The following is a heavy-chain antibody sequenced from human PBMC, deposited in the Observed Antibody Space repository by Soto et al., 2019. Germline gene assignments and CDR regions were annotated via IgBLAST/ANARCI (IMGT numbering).Heavy chain of an antibody. D-gene: IGHD5-12*01. CDR3: ARDRAVIVATMSVYYYGMDV. CDR2: TYYSGST. CDR1: VGSISSYY. V-gene: IGHV4-59*01. Sequence: PSETLSLTCTVSVGSISSYYWSWIRQPPGKGLEWIGYTYYSGSTNYNPSLKSRVTISVDTSKNQFSLKLSSVTAADTAVYYCARDRAVIVATMSVYYYGMDVWGQGTTVTVSS. J-gene: IGHJ6*02.